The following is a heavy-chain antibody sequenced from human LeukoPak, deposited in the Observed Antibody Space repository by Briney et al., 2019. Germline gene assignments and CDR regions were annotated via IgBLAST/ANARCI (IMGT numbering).Heavy chain of an antibody. Sequence: GSLRLSCAASGFTFSSYAMSWVRQAPGKGLEWVSAISGSGGSTYYADSVKGRFTISRDNAKNSLYLQMNSLRAEDTAVYYCARGAKLLWFGELPYYWGQGTLVTVSS. CDR1: GFTFSSYA. D-gene: IGHD3-10*01. CDR2: ISGSGGST. J-gene: IGHJ4*02. CDR3: ARGAKLLWFGELPYY. V-gene: IGHV3-23*01.